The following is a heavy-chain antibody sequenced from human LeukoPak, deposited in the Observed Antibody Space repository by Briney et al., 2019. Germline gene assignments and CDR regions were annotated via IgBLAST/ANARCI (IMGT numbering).Heavy chain of an antibody. V-gene: IGHV4-59*01. CDR2: IHYSGST. CDR1: GGSISSSY. J-gene: IGHJ4*02. Sequence: PSETLSLTCTVSGGSISSSYWNWIRQPPGRGLEWIGDIHYSGSTNYNPSLKSRVTISVDTSKNQFSLKLSSVTAADTAVYYCARGASYCAGDCLDYWGQGTLVTVSS. D-gene: IGHD2-21*02. CDR3: ARGASYCAGDCLDY.